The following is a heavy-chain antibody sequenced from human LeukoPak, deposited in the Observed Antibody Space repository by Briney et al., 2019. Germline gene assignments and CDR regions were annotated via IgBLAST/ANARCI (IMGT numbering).Heavy chain of an antibody. CDR2: IYYSGST. CDR3: ARQKLYGSRAIDY. J-gene: IGHJ4*02. D-gene: IGHD3-10*01. V-gene: IGHV4-59*08. CDR1: GGSISSYY. Sequence: SETLSLTCTVSGGSISSYYWSWIRQPPGKGLEWIGYIYYSGSTNYNPSLKSRVTISVDTSKNQFSLKLSSVTAADTAVYYCARQKLYGSRAIDYWGQGTLVTVSS.